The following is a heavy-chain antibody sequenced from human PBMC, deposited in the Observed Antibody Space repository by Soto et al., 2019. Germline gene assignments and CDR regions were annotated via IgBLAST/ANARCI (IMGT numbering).Heavy chain of an antibody. CDR1: GFSLNTSGVG. D-gene: IGHD3-22*01. CDR2: IYWDDDK. Sequence: QITLKESGPTLVKPTQTLTLTCTFSGFSLNTSGVGVGWISQPPGKALEWLALIYWDDDKRYSPSLKSRLTITQDNTKHQVVLTMNNMDPVDTATYYCAHYTMIVVAVTYYVDYWGQGTLVTVSS. J-gene: IGHJ4*02. CDR3: AHYTMIVVAVTYYVDY. V-gene: IGHV2-5*02.